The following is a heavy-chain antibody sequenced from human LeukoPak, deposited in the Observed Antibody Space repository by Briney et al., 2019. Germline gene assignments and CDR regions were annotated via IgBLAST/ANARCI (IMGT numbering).Heavy chain of an antibody. CDR3: ARGDYGDYVVVHLLYYYYGMDV. J-gene: IGHJ6*02. D-gene: IGHD4-17*01. Sequence: ASVKVSCKASGYTFTSYDINWVRQATGQGLEWMGWMNPNSGNTGYAQKFQGRVTMTRNTSISTAYMELSSLRSEDTAVYYCARGDYGDYVVVHLLYYYYGMDVWGQGTTVTVSS. CDR1: GYTFTSYD. V-gene: IGHV1-8*01. CDR2: MNPNSGNT.